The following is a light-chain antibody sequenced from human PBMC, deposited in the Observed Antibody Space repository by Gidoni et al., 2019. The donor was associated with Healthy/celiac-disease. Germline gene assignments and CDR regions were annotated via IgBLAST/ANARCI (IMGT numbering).Light chain of an antibody. J-gene: IGKJ2*01. CDR2: AAS. CDR1: QSISSY. Sequence: DIQMPKSPSTLSASVGDRVTITCRASQSISSYLNWYQQKQGKAPQLLIYAASSLQSGVPSRFSGSGSGTDFTLTISSLQPDDFATYYCQQSYSTPRTFGQGTKLEIK. CDR3: QQSYSTPRT. V-gene: IGKV1-39*01.